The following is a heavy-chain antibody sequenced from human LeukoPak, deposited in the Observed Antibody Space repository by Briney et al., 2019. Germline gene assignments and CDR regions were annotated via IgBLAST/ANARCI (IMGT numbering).Heavy chain of an antibody. CDR2: IYYSGST. CDR1: GGSICSSSYY. CDR3: AKEEGAVAGTGGAFDI. D-gene: IGHD6-19*01. J-gene: IGHJ3*02. Sequence: SETLSLTCTVSGGSICSSSYYWGWIRQPPGKGLEWIGNIYYSGSTYYNPSLKSRVTISVDTSKNQFSLKLSSVTAADTAVYYCAKEEGAVAGTGGAFDIWGQGTMVTVSS. V-gene: IGHV4-39*02.